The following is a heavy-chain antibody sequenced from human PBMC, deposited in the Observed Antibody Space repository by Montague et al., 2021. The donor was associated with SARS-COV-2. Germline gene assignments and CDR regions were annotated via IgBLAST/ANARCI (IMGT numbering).Heavy chain of an antibody. CDR1: GFSLSTSGMC. J-gene: IGHJ4*02. V-gene: IGHV2-70*11. CDR2: IDWDDDK. Sequence: PVLVKPTQTLTLTCTFSGFSLSTSGMCVSWIRQPPGKALEWLARIDWDDDKYYSTSLKTRLTISKDTSKNQVVLTMTNMDPVDTATYYCARGYSSGVYFDYWGQGTLVTVSS. CDR3: ARGYSSGVYFDY. D-gene: IGHD6-19*01.